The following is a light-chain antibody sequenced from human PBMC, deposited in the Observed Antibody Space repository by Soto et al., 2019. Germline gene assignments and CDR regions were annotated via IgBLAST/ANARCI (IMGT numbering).Light chain of an antibody. V-gene: IGKV3-15*01. Sequence: EVVMTQSPDTLSVSPGAPAPLSCRASQSVSSNLAWYPQKLGQAPRLLIYGASTRATGISARFSGSGSGTEFTLTITSLQSEDFAIYYCQQYNNWPRTFGQGTKVDIK. CDR2: GAS. CDR3: QQYNNWPRT. J-gene: IGKJ1*01. CDR1: QSVSSN.